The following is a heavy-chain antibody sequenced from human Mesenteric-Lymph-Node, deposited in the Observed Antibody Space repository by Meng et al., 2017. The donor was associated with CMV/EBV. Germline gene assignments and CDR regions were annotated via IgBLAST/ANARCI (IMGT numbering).Heavy chain of an antibody. D-gene: IGHD3-10*01. CDR2: IIPIFGTA. Sequence: TFSSYAISWVRQAPGQGLEWMGGIIPIFGTANYAQKFQGRVTIIADESTSTAYMELSSLRSEDTAVYYCASGDYYYDSGRYSAFDIWGQGTMVTVSS. CDR1: TFSSYA. J-gene: IGHJ3*02. CDR3: ASGDYYYDSGRYSAFDI. V-gene: IGHV1-69*01.